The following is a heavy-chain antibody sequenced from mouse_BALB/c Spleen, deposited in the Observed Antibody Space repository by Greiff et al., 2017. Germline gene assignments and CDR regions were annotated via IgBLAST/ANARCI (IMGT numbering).Heavy chain of an antibody. V-gene: IGHV5-6-4*01. J-gene: IGHJ2*01. Sequence: EVQGVESGGGLVKPGGSLKLSCAASGFTFSSYTMSWVRQTPEKRLEWVATISSGGSYTYYPDSVKGRFTISRDNAKNTLYLQMSSLKSEDTAMYYCTRDRGLTGTPLFDYWGQGTTLTVSS. CDR2: ISSGGSYT. D-gene: IGHD4-1*01. CDR1: GFTFSSYT. CDR3: TRDRGLTGTPLFDY.